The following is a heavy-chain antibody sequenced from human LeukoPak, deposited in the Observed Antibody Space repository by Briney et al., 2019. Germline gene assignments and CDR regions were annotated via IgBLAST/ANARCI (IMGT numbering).Heavy chain of an antibody. Sequence: GASVKVSCKVSGYTLTELSMHWVRQAPGKGLEWMGWINPNSGGTNYAQKFQGRVTMTRDTSISTAYMELSRLRSDDTAVYYCARSSGELRYFDWLFNWFDPWGQGTLVTVSS. D-gene: IGHD3-9*01. CDR1: GYTLTELS. V-gene: IGHV1-2*02. CDR2: INPNSGGT. J-gene: IGHJ5*02. CDR3: ARSSGELRYFDWLFNWFDP.